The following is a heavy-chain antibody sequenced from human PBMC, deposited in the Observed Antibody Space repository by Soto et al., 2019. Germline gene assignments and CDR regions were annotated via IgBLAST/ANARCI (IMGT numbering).Heavy chain of an antibody. V-gene: IGHV1-18*01. CDR1: GYTFTSYG. J-gene: IGHJ4*02. CDR2: ISAYNGNT. CDR3: ARTVPRRPDFDY. D-gene: IGHD2-2*01. Sequence: ASVKVSCKASGYTFTSYGISWVRQAPGQGLEWMGWISAYNGNTNYAQNLQGRVTMTTDTSTSKAYMELRSLRSDDTAVYYCARTVPRRPDFDYWGQGTLVTVSS.